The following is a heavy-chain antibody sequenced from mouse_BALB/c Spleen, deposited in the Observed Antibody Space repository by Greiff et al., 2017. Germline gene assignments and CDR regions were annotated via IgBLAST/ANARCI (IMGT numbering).Heavy chain of an antibody. V-gene: IGHV5-6*01. Sequence: EVQRVESGGDLVKPGGSLKLSCAASGFTFSSYGMSWVRQTPDKRLEWVATISSGGSYTYYPDSVKGRFTISRDNAKNTLYLQMSSLKSEDTAMYYCASLYYGSNPFAYWGQGTLVTVSA. D-gene: IGHD1-1*01. CDR1: GFTFSSYG. CDR3: ASLYYGSNPFAY. CDR2: ISSGGSYT. J-gene: IGHJ3*01.